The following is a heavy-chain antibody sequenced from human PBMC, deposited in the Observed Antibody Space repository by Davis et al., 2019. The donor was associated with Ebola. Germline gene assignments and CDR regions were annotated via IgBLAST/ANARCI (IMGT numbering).Heavy chain of an antibody. V-gene: IGHV4-34*01. CDR2: IYSSGSP. Sequence: MPSETLSPTCPVYGGSSSGYYWSWIRQPPGKGREWIGTIYSSGSPYYNPSLKSRVTISVDTSKNQFSLKLSSVTATDTAVYYCARLSIAARREQYYYYGMDVWGQGTTVTVSS. CDR1: GGSSSGYY. CDR3: ARLSIAARREQYYYYGMDV. D-gene: IGHD6-6*01. J-gene: IGHJ6*02.